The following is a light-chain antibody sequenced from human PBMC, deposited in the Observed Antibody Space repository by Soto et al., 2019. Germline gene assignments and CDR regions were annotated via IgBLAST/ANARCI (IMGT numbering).Light chain of an antibody. CDR2: DAS. CDR3: QQRRNFLT. Sequence: ELVLAQSPDTLALSPGERATLSCRASQSVRSYLAWYQQKPGQAPRLLIYDASNRATGIPARFSGSGSGTDFTLPISSLAPEDFAVYYCQQRRNFLTFGGGTKVDIK. J-gene: IGKJ4*01. V-gene: IGKV3-11*01. CDR1: QSVRSY.